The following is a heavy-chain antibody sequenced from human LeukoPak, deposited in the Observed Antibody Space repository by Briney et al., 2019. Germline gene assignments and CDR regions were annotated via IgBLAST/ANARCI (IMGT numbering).Heavy chain of an antibody. CDR1: GGSISSYY. Sequence: SETLSLTCTVSGGSISSYYWSWIRQPPGKGLEWIGYIYYSGSTNYNPSLKSRVTISVDTSKNQFSLKLSSVTAADTAVYYCARAPRRWLQLDYRGQGTLVTVSS. D-gene: IGHD5-24*01. J-gene: IGHJ4*02. CDR3: ARAPRRWLQLDY. CDR2: IYYSGST. V-gene: IGHV4-59*01.